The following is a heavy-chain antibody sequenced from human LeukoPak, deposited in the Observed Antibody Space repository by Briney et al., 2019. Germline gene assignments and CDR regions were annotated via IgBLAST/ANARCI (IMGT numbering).Heavy chain of an antibody. Sequence: GGSLRLSCAASGFTLSSYWMSWVRQAPGKGLEWVANIKQDGSEKYYVDSVKGRFTISRDNAKNSLYLQMNSLRAEDTAVYYCARGVSMMWYWGQGTLVTVSS. CDR3: ARGVSMMWY. V-gene: IGHV3-7*01. CDR1: GFTLSSYW. J-gene: IGHJ4*02. D-gene: IGHD3-22*01. CDR2: IKQDGSEK.